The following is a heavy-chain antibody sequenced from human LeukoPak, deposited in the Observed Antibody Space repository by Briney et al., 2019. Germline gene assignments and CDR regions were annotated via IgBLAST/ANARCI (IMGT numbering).Heavy chain of an antibody. CDR3: AAWYSSSWSGYYGMDV. Sequence: PSETLSLTCTVSGGSISSYYWSWIRQPPGKGLEWIGYIYYSGSTNYNPSLKSRVTIPVDTSKNQFSLKLSSVTAADTAVYYCAAWYSSSWSGYYGMDVWGQGTTVTVSS. J-gene: IGHJ6*02. CDR1: GGSISSYY. D-gene: IGHD6-13*01. V-gene: IGHV4-59*01. CDR2: IYYSGST.